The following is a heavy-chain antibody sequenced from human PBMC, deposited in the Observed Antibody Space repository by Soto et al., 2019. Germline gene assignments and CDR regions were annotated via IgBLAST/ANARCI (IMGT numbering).Heavy chain of an antibody. D-gene: IGHD4-17*01. V-gene: IGHV3-30*18. CDR2: ISYDGSNK. J-gene: IGHJ4*02. Sequence: ESGGGVVPPGRSLRLSCAASGFTFSSYGMHWVRQAPGKGLEWVAVISYDGSNKYYADSVKGRFTISRDNSKNTLYLQMNSLRAEDTAVYYCAKDQDYGYPTYYFDYWGQGTLVTVSS. CDR3: AKDQDYGYPTYYFDY. CDR1: GFTFSSYG.